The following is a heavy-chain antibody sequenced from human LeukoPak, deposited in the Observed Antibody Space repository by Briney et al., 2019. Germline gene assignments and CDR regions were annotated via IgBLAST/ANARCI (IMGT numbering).Heavy chain of an antibody. CDR3: AKDRDGSSSSVLDY. J-gene: IGHJ4*02. CDR2: ISGSGGST. D-gene: IGHD6-6*01. V-gene: IGHV3-23*01. Sequence: GGSLRLSCAASGFTFSSYAMSWVRQAPGKGLEWVSAISGSGGSTYYANSVKGRFTISRDNSKNTLYLQMNSLRAEDTAEYYCAKDRDGSSSSVLDYWGQGTLVTVSS. CDR1: GFTFSSYA.